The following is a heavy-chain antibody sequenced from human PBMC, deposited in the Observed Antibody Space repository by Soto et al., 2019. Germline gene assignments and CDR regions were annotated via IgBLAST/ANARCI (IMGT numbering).Heavy chain of an antibody. CDR2: ISYDGSNK. V-gene: IGHV3-30-3*01. D-gene: IGHD1-26*01. J-gene: IGHJ6*02. CDR1: GFTFSSYA. Sequence: GGSLRLSCAASGFTFSSYAMHWVRQAPGKGLEWVAVISYDGSNKYYADSVKGRFTISRDNSKNTLYLQMNSLRAEDTAVYYCARESGATFYYYYGMDVRGQGTTVTVSS. CDR3: ARESGATFYYYYGMDV.